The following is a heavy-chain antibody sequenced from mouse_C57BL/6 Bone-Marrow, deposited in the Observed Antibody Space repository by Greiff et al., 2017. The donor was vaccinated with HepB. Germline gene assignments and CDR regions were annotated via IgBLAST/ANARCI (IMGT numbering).Heavy chain of an antibody. Sequence: VHVKQSGPELVKPGASVKMSCKASGYTFTDYNMHWVKQSHGKSLEWIGYINPNNGGTSYNQKFKGKATLTVNKSSSTAYMELRSLTSEDSAVYYCARTPYYFDYWGQGTTLTVSS. CDR2: INPNNGGT. CDR3: ARTPYYFDY. V-gene: IGHV1-22*01. J-gene: IGHJ2*01. CDR1: GYTFTDYN.